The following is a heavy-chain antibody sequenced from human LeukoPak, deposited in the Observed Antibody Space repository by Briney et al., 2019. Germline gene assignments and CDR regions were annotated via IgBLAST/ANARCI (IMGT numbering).Heavy chain of an antibody. D-gene: IGHD2-21*01. CDR3: ARYSEVYYYVDV. V-gene: IGHV3-48*04. Sequence: GGSLRLSCAASGFTFSSYNMNWVRQAPGKGLEWVSYISSSGSTIYYADSVKGRSIISRDDAKKSMYLQMNSLRVEDTAVYFCARYSEVYYYVDVWGTGTTVTVSS. J-gene: IGHJ6*03. CDR2: ISSSGSTI. CDR1: GFTFSSYN.